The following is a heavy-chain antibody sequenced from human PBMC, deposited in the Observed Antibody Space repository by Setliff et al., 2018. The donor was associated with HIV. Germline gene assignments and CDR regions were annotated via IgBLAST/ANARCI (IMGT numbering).Heavy chain of an antibody. J-gene: IGHJ4*02. CDR1: GASSIYF. CDR3: AKDRSGSYRTFDY. Sequence: SETLSLTCTVSGASSIYFWGWIRQPPGKGLEWIGSVYYSGSTYYNPPLKSRVTISMDTSKNQFSLKLNSVTAADTAVYYCAKDRSGSYRTFDYWGPGIMVTVSS. V-gene: IGHV4-39*07. CDR2: VYYSGST. D-gene: IGHD1-26*01.